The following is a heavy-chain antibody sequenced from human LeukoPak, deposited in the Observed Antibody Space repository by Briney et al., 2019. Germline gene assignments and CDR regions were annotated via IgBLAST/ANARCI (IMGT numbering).Heavy chain of an antibody. J-gene: IGHJ4*02. Sequence: WASVNVSCKASGGTFSSYAISWARQAPGQGLEWMGGIIPIFGTANYAQKLQGRVTMTTDTSTSTAYMELRSLRSDDTAVYYCARGLYTDFDYWGQGTLVTVSS. D-gene: IGHD3-3*01. V-gene: IGHV1-69*05. CDR2: IIPIFGTA. CDR3: ARGLYTDFDY. CDR1: GGTFSSYA.